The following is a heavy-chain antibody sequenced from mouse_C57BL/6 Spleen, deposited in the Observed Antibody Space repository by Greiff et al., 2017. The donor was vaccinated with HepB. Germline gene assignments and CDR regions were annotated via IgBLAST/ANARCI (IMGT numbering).Heavy chain of an antibody. J-gene: IGHJ4*01. CDR2: IYPGDGDT. V-gene: IGHV1-82*01. Sequence: QVQLKQSGPELVKPGASVKISCKASGYAFSSSWMNWVKQRPGKGLEWIGRIYPGDGDTNYNGKFKGKATLTADKSSSTAYMQLSSLTSEDSAVYFCARERGDYYGSSPYYAMDYWGQGTSVTVSS. CDR3: ARERGDYYGSSPYYAMDY. D-gene: IGHD1-1*01. CDR1: GYAFSSSW.